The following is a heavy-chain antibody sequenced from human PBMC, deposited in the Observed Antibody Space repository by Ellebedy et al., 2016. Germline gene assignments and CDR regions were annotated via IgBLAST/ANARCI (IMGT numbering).Heavy chain of an antibody. CDR2: SRSKGSGGTT. CDR3: TRVADIMGTDLHYGMDV. Sequence: GGSLRLXXSASGFTFGLYAVNWFRQSPGKGLEWVGVSRSKGSGGTTEYAASARGRFIISRDASERIAYLQMNSLKIEDTGLYYCTRVADIMGTDLHYGMDVWGRGTTVSVS. D-gene: IGHD2-8*01. J-gene: IGHJ6*02. V-gene: IGHV3-49*03. CDR1: GFTFGLYA.